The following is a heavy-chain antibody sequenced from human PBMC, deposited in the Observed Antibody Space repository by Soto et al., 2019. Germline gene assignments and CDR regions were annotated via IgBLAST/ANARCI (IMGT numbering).Heavy chain of an antibody. D-gene: IGHD3-16*01. V-gene: IGHV4-34*01. CDR1: GGFLSESY. CDR3: VRIRYQLPSSVLWLDP. J-gene: IGHJ5*02. CDR2: INHVGGT. Sequence: SETLSLTCAVYGGFLSESYWTWIRQPPGKGLEWIGEINHVGGTNYNPSLKSRVTMSVDTSQNQFSLRLISVTATDTAMYFCVRIRYQLPSSVLWLDPWGQGTPVTVSS.